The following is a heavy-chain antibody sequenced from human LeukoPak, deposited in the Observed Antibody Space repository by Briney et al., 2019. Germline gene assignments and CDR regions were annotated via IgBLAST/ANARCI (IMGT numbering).Heavy chain of an antibody. J-gene: IGHJ4*02. Sequence: GGSLRLSCAASGFTFSSYAMHWVRQAPGKGLEWVAVISYDGSNKYYADSVKGRSTISRDDSKNTLYLHVSSLRAEDTAVYYCASRIATSFEYWGPGTLVTVSS. D-gene: IGHD6-13*01. CDR2: ISYDGSNK. V-gene: IGHV3-30-3*01. CDR3: ASRIATSFEY. CDR1: GFTFSSYA.